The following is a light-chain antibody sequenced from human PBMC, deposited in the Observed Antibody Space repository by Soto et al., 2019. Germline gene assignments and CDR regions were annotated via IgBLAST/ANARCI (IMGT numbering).Light chain of an antibody. Sequence: QSLLNQPRSVSGSPGQSFTISCTGTISDVGGYNYVSWYQQYPDKAPKLMISDVSKRPSGVPDRFSGSKSGNTASLTISGLQAEDEADYYCCSYAGNFLKVFGTGTKVTVL. CDR3: CSYAGNFLKV. CDR1: ISDVGGYNY. V-gene: IGLV2-11*01. CDR2: DVS. J-gene: IGLJ1*01.